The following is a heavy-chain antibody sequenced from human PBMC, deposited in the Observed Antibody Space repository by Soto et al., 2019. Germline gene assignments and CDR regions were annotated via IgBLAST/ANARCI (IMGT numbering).Heavy chain of an antibody. J-gene: IGHJ6*02. Sequence: SVKVSCKASGGTFSSYAISWVRQAPGQGLEWMGGIIPIFGTANYAQKFQGRVTITADKSTSTAYMELSSLRSEDTAVYYCARSVRVRDLNYYYYYGMDVWGQGTTVTGSS. V-gene: IGHV1-69*06. CDR3: ARSVRVRDLNYYYYYGMDV. D-gene: IGHD3-10*01. CDR1: GGTFSSYA. CDR2: IIPIFGTA.